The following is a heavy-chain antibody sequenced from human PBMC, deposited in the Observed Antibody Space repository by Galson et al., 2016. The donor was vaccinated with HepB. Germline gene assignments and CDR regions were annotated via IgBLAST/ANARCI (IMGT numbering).Heavy chain of an antibody. CDR2: ISGSGGRT. CDR3: AKQSSSWISLHGLDV. Sequence: SLRLSCAASGFTFNTYGMTWVRQAPGKGLEWVSEISGSGGRTAYADSVKGRFTISRDNSKNTLYLQMNSLRDEDTAAYYCAKQSSSWISLHGLDVWGRGTTVTVSS. CDR1: GFTFNTYG. J-gene: IGHJ6*02. V-gene: IGHV3-23*01. D-gene: IGHD6-6*01.